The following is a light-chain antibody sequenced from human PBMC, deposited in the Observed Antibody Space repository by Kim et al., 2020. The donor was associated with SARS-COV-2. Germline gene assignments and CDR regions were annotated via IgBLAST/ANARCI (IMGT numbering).Light chain of an antibody. CDR2: RDS. V-gene: IGLV1-47*01. CDR3: ATWDDTLNAVV. Sequence: GQRVSISCSGSRSNIGDNYVYWYQHLPGAAPKLLIYRDSQRPSGVPDRFSGSKSGTSGSLAISGLRSQDEADYYCATWDDTLNAVVFGGGTQLTVL. CDR1: RSNIGDNY. J-gene: IGLJ2*01.